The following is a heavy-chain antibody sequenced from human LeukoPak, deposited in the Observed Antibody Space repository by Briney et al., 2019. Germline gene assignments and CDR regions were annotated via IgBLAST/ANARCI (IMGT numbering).Heavy chain of an antibody. V-gene: IGHV4-59*01. D-gene: IGHD5-18*01. CDR3: ARDKRHSYGRYFDP. CDR1: GDSINTYH. Sequence: PSETLSLTCSVSGDSINTYHWNWIRKPPGKGLEWIGYMQSTGNSNYNPSLKNRVNIFVDMSKNQFVLNLRSVTAADTAVYYCARDKRHSYGRYFDPWGQGMLVTVSS. J-gene: IGHJ4*02. CDR2: MQSTGNS.